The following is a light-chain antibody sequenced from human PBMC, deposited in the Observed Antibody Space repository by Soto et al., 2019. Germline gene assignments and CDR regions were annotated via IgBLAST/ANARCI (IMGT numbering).Light chain of an antibody. V-gene: IGLV2-18*02. Sequence: QAVVTQPPSVSGSPGQSVTISCTGTSSDVGSYNRVSWFKQPPGTAPKVMIYEVSNRPSGVPDRFSGSKSGNTASLTISGLQAEDEADYFCSSYTRSSTVVFGGGTKLTVL. J-gene: IGLJ2*01. CDR3: SSYTRSSTVV. CDR2: EVS. CDR1: SSDVGSYNR.